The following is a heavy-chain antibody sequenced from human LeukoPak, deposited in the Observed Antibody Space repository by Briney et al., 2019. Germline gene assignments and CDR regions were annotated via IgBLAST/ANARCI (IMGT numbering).Heavy chain of an antibody. Sequence: GGSLRLSCAASRFTFSSYDMSWVRQAPGKGLEWISTITGSGDNTYYADSVKGRFTISRDNSKSTLYLQMNSLRADDTAVYYCASPNRFDYWGQRTLVTVSS. V-gene: IGHV3-23*01. CDR3: ASPNRFDY. J-gene: IGHJ4*02. CDR1: RFTFSSYD. CDR2: ITGSGDNT. D-gene: IGHD1-14*01.